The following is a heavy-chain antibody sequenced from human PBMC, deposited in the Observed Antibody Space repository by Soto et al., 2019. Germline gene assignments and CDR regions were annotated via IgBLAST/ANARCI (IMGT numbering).Heavy chain of an antibody. D-gene: IGHD3-22*01. J-gene: IGHJ6*02. CDR1: GGSISTYF. V-gene: IGHV4-4*07. CDR3: AREGGYFDSSGSGVYHYHGVDV. CDR2: IYTTGST. Sequence: PSETLSLTCTVSGGSISTYFWSWIRQPAGGGLEWIGRIYTTGSTNYNPSLKSRVTMSLDTSRNQFSLKRSSVTAADTAVYYCAREGGYFDSSGSGVYHYHGVDVWGQGTTVTVSS.